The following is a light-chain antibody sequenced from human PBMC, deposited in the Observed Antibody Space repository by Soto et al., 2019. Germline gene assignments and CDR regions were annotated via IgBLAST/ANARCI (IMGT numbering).Light chain of an antibody. J-gene: IGLJ2*01. V-gene: IGLV2-11*01. Sequence: QSALTQPRSVSGSPGQSVTISCTGTSSDVGGYGYVSWYQQHPGKAPKLIIYDVTRRPSGVPDRFSGSKSGNTASLTISGLQAEDEADFYCGSYAGSYTLVFGGGTKVTVL. CDR3: GSYAGSYTLV. CDR1: SSDVGGYGY. CDR2: DVT.